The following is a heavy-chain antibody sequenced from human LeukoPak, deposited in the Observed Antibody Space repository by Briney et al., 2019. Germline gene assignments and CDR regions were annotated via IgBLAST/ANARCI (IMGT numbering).Heavy chain of an antibody. D-gene: IGHD3-3*01. J-gene: IGHJ4*02. Sequence: ASVNVSCKASGYDFSSYGISWVRQAPGQGLQWMGWISVYNGKTKYGPLQGRVTMTTDTSTSTAYMELRSLRSDDTAVYYCARDRLRFLEWLSDDYWGQGTLVTVSS. CDR2: ISVYNGKT. CDR3: ARDRLRFLEWLSDDY. CDR1: GYDFSSYG. V-gene: IGHV1-18*01.